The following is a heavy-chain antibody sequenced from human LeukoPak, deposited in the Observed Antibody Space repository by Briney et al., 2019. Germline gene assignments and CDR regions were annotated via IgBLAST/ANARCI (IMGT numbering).Heavy chain of an antibody. CDR1: GFTFNRYN. J-gene: IGHJ4*02. V-gene: IGHV3-21*01. D-gene: IGHD2-15*01. CDR2: ISTSSSYI. CDR3: ARPLLLSFTSGTPFDH. Sequence: PGGSLRLSCAASGFTFNRYNMNWVRRAPGKGLEWVSSISTSSSYIYYADSVRGRFTISRDNAKKSLYLQMNSLRPEDTAIYYCARPLLLSFTSGTPFDHWGQGTLVTVSS.